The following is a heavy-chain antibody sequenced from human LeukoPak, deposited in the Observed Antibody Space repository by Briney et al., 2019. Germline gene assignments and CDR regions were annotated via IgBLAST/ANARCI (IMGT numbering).Heavy chain of an antibody. J-gene: IGHJ3*02. CDR3: ARRGNMSSHAFDI. CDR1: GFTFSDSY. CDR2: IKSSDTST. V-gene: IGHV3-11*01. Sequence: GGSLRLSCAAPGFTFSDSYMSWIRQAPGQGLEWLSYIKSSDTSTFYAGSGKGRFTVSRDNAKNSLYLQMNSLRAEDTAAYYCARRGNMSSHAFDIWGQGTVVTVSS. D-gene: IGHD2/OR15-2a*01.